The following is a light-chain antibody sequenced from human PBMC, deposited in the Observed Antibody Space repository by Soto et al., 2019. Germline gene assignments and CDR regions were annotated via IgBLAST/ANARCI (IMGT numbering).Light chain of an antibody. Sequence: QSVLTQPPLVSAAPGQKVTISCSGSSSNIGNNYVSWYQQLPGTAPKLLIYENNKRPSGIPDRFSGSKSGTSATLGITGLQTGDEADYYCGTWDSSLRGVFGGGNKLTVL. CDR2: ENN. V-gene: IGLV1-51*02. CDR1: SSNIGNNY. J-gene: IGLJ2*01. CDR3: GTWDSSLRGV.